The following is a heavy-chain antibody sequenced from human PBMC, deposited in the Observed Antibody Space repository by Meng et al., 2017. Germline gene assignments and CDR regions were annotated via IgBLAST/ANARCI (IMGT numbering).Heavy chain of an antibody. J-gene: IGHJ4*02. V-gene: IGHV3-74*01. CDR2: INSDGSST. Sequence: GEAGGGFCSPGGSLEPTCATLLIPFSRSLVAWGPQGPGKGLVWVSRINSDGSSTSYADSVKGRFTISRDNAKNTLYLQMNSLRAEDTAVYYCARDHGPIDYWGQGTLVTVSS. CDR3: ARDHGPIDY. CDR1: LIPFSRSL.